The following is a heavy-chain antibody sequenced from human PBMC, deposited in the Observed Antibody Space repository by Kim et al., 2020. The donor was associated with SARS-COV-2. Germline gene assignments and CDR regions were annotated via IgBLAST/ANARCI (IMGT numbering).Heavy chain of an antibody. CDR2: RKQDGSEK. D-gene: IGHD5-18*01. V-gene: IGHV3-7*03. J-gene: IGHJ6*02. CDR3: ARDDYSYDQGYYYYGMDV. Sequence: GGSLRLSCAASGFTFSRYWMSWVRQAQGKGLEWVANRKQDGSEKYYVDSVKGRFTISRDNAKNSLYLQMNGLRAEDTAVYYCARDDYSYDQGYYYYGMDVWGQGTTVTVSS. CDR1: GFTFSRYW.